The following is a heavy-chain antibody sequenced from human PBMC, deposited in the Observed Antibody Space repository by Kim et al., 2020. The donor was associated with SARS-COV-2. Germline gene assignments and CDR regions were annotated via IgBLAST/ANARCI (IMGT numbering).Heavy chain of an antibody. Sequence: YALPVKGRITINPDTSKNQFSLPLNSVTPEDTAVYYCARDRQRAGTGVDYWGQGTLVTVSS. V-gene: IGHV6-1*01. D-gene: IGHD6-19*01. J-gene: IGHJ4*02. CDR3: ARDRQRAGTGVDY.